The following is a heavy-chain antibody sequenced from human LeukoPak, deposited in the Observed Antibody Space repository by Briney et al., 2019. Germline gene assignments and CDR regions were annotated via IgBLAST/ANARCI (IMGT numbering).Heavy chain of an antibody. J-gene: IGHJ4*02. D-gene: IGHD3-10*01. Sequence: GGSLRLSCAASGFTFSGSAMHWVRQASGKGLEWDGRIRSKANSYATAYAASVKGRFTISRDDSKNTAYLQMNSLKTEDTAVYYCTRRYVGYYGSGSYDFDYWGQGTLVTASS. CDR2: IRSKANSYAT. CDR1: GFTFSGSA. CDR3: TRRYVGYYGSGSYDFDY. V-gene: IGHV3-73*01.